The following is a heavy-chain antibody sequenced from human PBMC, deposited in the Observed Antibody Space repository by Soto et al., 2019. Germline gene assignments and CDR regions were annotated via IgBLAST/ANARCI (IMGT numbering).Heavy chain of an antibody. V-gene: IGHV3-33*01. CDR1: GFTFSSYG. CDR3: ARSAVGYGYSNYDIRLSY. Sequence: GGSLRLSCAASGFTFSSYGMHWVRQAPGKGLEWVAVIWYDGSNKYYADSVKGRFTISRDNSKNTLYLQMNSLRAEDTAVYYCARSAVGYGYSNYDIRLSYWGQGTLVTVSS. D-gene: IGHD4-4*01. J-gene: IGHJ4*02. CDR2: IWYDGSNK.